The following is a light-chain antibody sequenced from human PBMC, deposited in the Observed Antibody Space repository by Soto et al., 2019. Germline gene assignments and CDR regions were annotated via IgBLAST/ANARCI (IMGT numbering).Light chain of an antibody. CDR1: SSDVGGYNY. Sequence: QSVLTQPASVSGSPGQSITISCTGTSSDVGGYNYVSWYQQHPGKAPKLMIYDVSNRPSGVSNRFSGSKSGNTASLTISGLQAEDEADYYCSSYTSSIYVVFGGGTQLTVL. J-gene: IGLJ2*01. V-gene: IGLV2-14*01. CDR3: SSYTSSIYVV. CDR2: DVS.